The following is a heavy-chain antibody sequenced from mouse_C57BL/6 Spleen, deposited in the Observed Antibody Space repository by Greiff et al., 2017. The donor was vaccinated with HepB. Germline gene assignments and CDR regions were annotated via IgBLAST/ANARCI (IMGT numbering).Heavy chain of an antibody. CDR3: ARVRGYYCSSNYVYYWYFDV. CDR2: INPSNGGT. CDR1: GYTFTSYW. Sequence: VQLQQPGTELVKPGASVKLSCKASGYTFTSYWMHWVKQRPGQGLEWIGNINPSNGGTNYNEKFKSKATLTVDKSSSTAYMQLSSLTSEESAVYYCARVRGYYCSSNYVYYWYFDVWGPGTTVTVSS. V-gene: IGHV1-53*01. J-gene: IGHJ1*01. D-gene: IGHD1-1*01.